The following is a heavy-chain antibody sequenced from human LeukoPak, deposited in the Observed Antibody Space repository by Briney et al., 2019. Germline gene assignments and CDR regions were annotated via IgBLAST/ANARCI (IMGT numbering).Heavy chain of an antibody. CDR3: AKWLSDFYGQSKNYYFDY. CDR2: ISGSGGTT. Sequence: PGGSLRLSCAASGFTFSSYAMTWVRQAPGKGLEWVSAISGSGGTTYYADSVKGRFIISRGNSEKTLYLHMNSLRAEGTAIYYCAKWLSDFYGQSKNYYFDYWGQGTLVTVSS. CDR1: GFTFSSYA. V-gene: IGHV3-23*01. J-gene: IGHJ4*02. D-gene: IGHD2-21*02.